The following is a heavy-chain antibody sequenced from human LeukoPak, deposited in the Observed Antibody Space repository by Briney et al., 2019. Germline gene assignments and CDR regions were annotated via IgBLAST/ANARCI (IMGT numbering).Heavy chain of an antibody. J-gene: IGHJ1*01. CDR2: INPKSGGT. CDR1: EYTFTDYY. CDR3: AREKGEYHSDSSEFPDYFQY. V-gene: IGHV1-2*02. D-gene: IGHD3-22*01. Sequence: ASVKVSCKASEYTFTDYYIHWMRQAPGQGLEWMGWINPKSGGTNYAQRFQGRITMTRDTSISTAYVELSRLRSDDTAVYFCAREKGEYHSDSSEFPDYFQYWGQGTLVTVSS.